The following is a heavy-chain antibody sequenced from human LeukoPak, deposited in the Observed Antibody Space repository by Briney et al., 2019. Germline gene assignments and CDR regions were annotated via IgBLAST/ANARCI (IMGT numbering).Heavy chain of an antibody. D-gene: IGHD3-22*01. CDR2: ISGSGGRT. CDR3: AKRDYYDSSGYFFPYYFDN. Sequence: GGSLRLSCAASGFTFSSYAMSWVRQAPGKGLEWVSGISGSGGRTYYAGSVRGRFTISRDNSKNRLYLQMNSLRAEDTALYYCAKRDYYDSSGYFFPYYFDNWGQGTLVAVSS. J-gene: IGHJ4*02. CDR1: GFTFSSYA. V-gene: IGHV3-23*01.